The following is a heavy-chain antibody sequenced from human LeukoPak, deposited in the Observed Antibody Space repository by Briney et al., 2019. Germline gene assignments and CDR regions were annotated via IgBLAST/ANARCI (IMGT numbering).Heavy chain of an antibody. J-gene: IGHJ4*02. V-gene: IGHV4-39*01. Sequence: PSETLSLTCTFSGGSFSSGTFYWAWIRQPPGKGLEWIGSIHFSGGTYYNPSLKSRVTISVDTSKNQFSLKVTSVTAADTAVYYRARPGGRLARSPFDYWGQGTLVTVSS. D-gene: IGHD6-19*01. CDR2: IHFSGGT. CDR1: GGSFSSGTFY. CDR3: ARPGGRLARSPFDY.